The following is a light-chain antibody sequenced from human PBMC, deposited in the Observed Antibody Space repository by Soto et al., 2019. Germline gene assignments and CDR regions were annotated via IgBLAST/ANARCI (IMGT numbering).Light chain of an antibody. CDR2: DAS. CDR1: QGISGW. CDR3: QQGNSFPLT. Sequence: DIQMTQSPSSVSASVGDRLTITCRASQGISGWLAWYQQQPGKAPNLLIYDASTLRNGVPSRFRGSGTGTYFTLTISNLQPEDFATYYCQQGNSFPLTFGGGTKVEIK. V-gene: IGKV1-12*01. J-gene: IGKJ4*01.